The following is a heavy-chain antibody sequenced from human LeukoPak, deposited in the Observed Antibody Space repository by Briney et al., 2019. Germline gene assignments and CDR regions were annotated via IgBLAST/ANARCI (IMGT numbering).Heavy chain of an antibody. J-gene: IGHJ4*02. CDR1: GFTFSSYR. D-gene: IGHD3-10*01. CDR2: ISSSGSTI. CDR3: ARDYLGSGGTFDY. V-gene: IGHV3-48*04. Sequence: GGSLRLSCAASGFTFSSYRMSWVRQAPGKGLEWVSYISSSGSTIYYADSVKGRFTISRDNAKNSLYLQMNSLRAEDTAVYYCARDYLGSGGTFDYWGQGTLVTVSS.